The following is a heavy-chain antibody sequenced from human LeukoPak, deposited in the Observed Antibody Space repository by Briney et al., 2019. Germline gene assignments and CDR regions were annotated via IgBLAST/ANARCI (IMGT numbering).Heavy chain of an antibody. CDR2: IYSDGRTT. V-gene: IGHV3-74*01. J-gene: IGHJ4*02. CDR1: GLTFSSYW. D-gene: IGHD3-16*01. CDR3: AIGGGGVMPRGY. Sequence: GGSLRHSCAASGLTFSSYWMHWVRQAPGKGLVWVSRIYSDGRTTNYADSVKGRFTISRDNAKNTLYLQMNSLRAEDTAVYYCAIGGGGVMPRGYWGQGTLVTVSS.